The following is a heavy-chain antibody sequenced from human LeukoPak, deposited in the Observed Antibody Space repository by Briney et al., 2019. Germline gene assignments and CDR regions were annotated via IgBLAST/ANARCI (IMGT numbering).Heavy chain of an antibody. CDR2: IRNSGGST. CDR3: AKDSSGMDV. J-gene: IGHJ6*02. V-gene: IGHV3-23*01. Sequence: GGSLRLSCAASGFTFSDYAMAWVRQAPGKGLEWVSGIRNSGGSTYYADSVKGRFTISRDNSKNTLYLQMNSLRAEDTAVYYCAKDSSGMDVWGQGTTVTVSS. CDR1: GFTFSDYA. D-gene: IGHD6-6*01.